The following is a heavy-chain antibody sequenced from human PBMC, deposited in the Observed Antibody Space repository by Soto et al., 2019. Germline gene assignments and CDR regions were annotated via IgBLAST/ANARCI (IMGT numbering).Heavy chain of an antibody. CDR3: ARGTSSGWYYFDY. CDR1: GFTFINYA. Sequence: QVQLVESGGGVVQPGRSLRLSCAASGFTFINYAIHWVRQAPGKGLEWVAAISYDGGNKYYADSVKGRFTISRDNSKSTLYLQVNSLRADDTAVYYCARGTSSGWYYFDYWGQGTLVTVSS. V-gene: IGHV3-30-3*01. D-gene: IGHD6-19*01. CDR2: ISYDGGNK. J-gene: IGHJ4*02.